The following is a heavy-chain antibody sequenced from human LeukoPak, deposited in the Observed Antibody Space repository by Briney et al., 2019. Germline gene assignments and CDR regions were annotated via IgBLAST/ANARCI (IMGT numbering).Heavy chain of an antibody. J-gene: IGHJ6*03. D-gene: IGHD6-6*01. V-gene: IGHV4-59*01. CDR1: GGSISSYY. CDR3: AGTQYSISAGYYYYMDV. CDR2: IYYSGST. Sequence: PSETLSLTCTVSGGSISSYYWSWIRQPPGKGLDWIGYIYYSGSTNYNPSLKSRVTISVDTSKNQFSLKLSSVTAADTAVYYCAGTQYSISAGYYYYMDVWGKGTTVTVSS.